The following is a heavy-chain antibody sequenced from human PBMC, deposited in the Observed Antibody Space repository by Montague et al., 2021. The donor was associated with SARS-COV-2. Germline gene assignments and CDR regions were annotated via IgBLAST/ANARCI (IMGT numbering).Heavy chain of an antibody. J-gene: IGHJ5*02. V-gene: IGHV4-34*01. CDR2: FNHCGST. D-gene: IGHD1-1*01. CDR3: ARARYSFSLTGGTTWFDP. Sequence: SETLSLTCAVYGWSFSGYYWSWFRQPPGKGRVWIGEFNHCGSTNYNPSPQSRVTMSVDTSKNQFSLKLSSVTAADTAVYYCARARYSFSLTGGTTWFDPWGQGTLVTVSS. CDR1: GWSFSGYY.